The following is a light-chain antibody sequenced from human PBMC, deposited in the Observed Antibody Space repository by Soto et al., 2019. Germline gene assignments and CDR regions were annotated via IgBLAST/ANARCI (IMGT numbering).Light chain of an antibody. CDR2: DVS. V-gene: IGLV2-11*01. CDR1: SSDVGVYNY. CDR3: CSYAGTYTLV. Sequence: QSALTQPRSVSGSPGQPVTISCTGTSSDVGVYNYVSWYQQHPGKAPKLMIYDVSKRPSGVPDRFSGSKSGNTASLTISGLQAEDEADYYCCSYAGTYTLVFGGGTKLTVL. J-gene: IGLJ2*01.